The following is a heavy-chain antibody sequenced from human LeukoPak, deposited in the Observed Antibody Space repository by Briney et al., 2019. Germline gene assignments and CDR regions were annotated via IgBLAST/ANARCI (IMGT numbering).Heavy chain of an antibody. J-gene: IGHJ3*02. Sequence: SETLSLTCAVSGGSISSNSYYWGWLRQPPGKGLKWIGNIYYSGSTYYNPFLKSRVTISVDTSKNQFSLKLSSVTAADAAVYYCARRPGFGELLCSENLPPNCDDAFDIWGQGTMVTVSS. CDR3: ARRPGFGELLCSENLPPNCDDAFDI. CDR1: GGSISSNSYY. CDR2: IYYSGST. V-gene: IGHV4-39*07. D-gene: IGHD3-10*01.